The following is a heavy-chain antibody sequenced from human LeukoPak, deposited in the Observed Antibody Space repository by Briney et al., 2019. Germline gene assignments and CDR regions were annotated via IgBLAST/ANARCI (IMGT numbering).Heavy chain of an antibody. CDR3: ARGWVYDFWSGYYFDY. CDR1: GFTVSSNY. J-gene: IGHJ4*02. Sequence: GGSLRLSCAASGFTVSSNYMSWVRQAPGKGLEWVSVIYSGGSTYYADSVKGRFTISRDNSKNTLYLQMNSLRAEDTAVYYCARGWVYDFWSGYYFDYWGQGTLVTVSS. D-gene: IGHD3-3*01. V-gene: IGHV3-66*01. CDR2: IYSGGST.